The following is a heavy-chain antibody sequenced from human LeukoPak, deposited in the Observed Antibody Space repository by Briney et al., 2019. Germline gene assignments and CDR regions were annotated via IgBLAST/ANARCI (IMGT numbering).Heavy chain of an antibody. V-gene: IGHV4-4*07. CDR1: GGSIRSY. J-gene: IGHJ5*02. Sequence: SETLSVTCTVSGGSIRSYWSWIRQPAGKGLEWIGRIYGIGSTDYNPSLKSRVTMSIDTSKNQLSLNLITVIAAYTALYYCARDSGATGEVKFDPWGHGTLVTVFS. CDR3: ARDSGATGEVKFDP. D-gene: IGHD3-16*01. CDR2: IYGIGST.